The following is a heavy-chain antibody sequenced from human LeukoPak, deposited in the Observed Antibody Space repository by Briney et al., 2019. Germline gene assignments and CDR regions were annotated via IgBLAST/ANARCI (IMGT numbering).Heavy chain of an antibody. J-gene: IGHJ4*02. CDR1: GGSFSGYY. Sequence: SETLSLTCAVYGGSFSGYYWSWIRQPPGKGLEWIREINHSGSTNYNPSLKSRVTISVDTSKNQFSLKLSSVTAADTAVYYCARGLTESVDTAMVTKALYYFDYWGQGTLVTVSS. CDR3: ARGLTESVDTAMVTKALYYFDY. CDR2: INHSGST. D-gene: IGHD5-18*01. V-gene: IGHV4-34*01.